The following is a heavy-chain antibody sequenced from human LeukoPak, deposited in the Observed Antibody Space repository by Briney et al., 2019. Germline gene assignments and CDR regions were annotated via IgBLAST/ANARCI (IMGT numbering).Heavy chain of an antibody. CDR2: ISGST. J-gene: IGHJ5*01. CDR1: GGSISSSSYY. CDR3: ARHSRSTNWFDS. Sequence: SETLSLTCTVSGGSISSSSYYWAWIRQPPGKGLEWIGSISGSTAHNPSLKSRVTMSVDKSKNQFSLRLSSVTAADTAVYYCARHSRSTNWFDSWGQGTLVTVSS. V-gene: IGHV4-39*01.